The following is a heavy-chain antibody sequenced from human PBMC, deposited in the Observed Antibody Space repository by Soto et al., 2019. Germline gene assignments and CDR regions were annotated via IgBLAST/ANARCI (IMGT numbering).Heavy chain of an antibody. V-gene: IGHV3-33*01. CDR2: IWYDGSNK. D-gene: IGHD3-16*01. CDR1: GFTFSSNG. Sequence: GESLRLSCAASGFTFSSNGMHWVRQAPGKGLEWVAVIWYDGSNKYYADSVEGRFTISRDNSKNTLYLQMNSLRAEDTAVYYCARWGNNKKLDYWGQGTLVTVSS. CDR3: ARWGNNKKLDY. J-gene: IGHJ4*02.